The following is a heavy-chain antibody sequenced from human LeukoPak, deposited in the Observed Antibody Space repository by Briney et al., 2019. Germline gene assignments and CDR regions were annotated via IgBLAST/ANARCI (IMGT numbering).Heavy chain of an antibody. CDR1: GYTFTNYY. Sequence: ASVKVSCKASGYTFTNYYITWVRQAPGQGLEWMGWISAYNGYTNYAQKLQGRVTMTTDTSTSTAYMELRSLRSDDTAVYYCARDSGSYYSFYYFDYWGQGTLVTVSS. CDR3: ARDSGSYYSFYYFDY. D-gene: IGHD1-26*01. CDR2: ISAYNGYT. J-gene: IGHJ4*02. V-gene: IGHV1-18*01.